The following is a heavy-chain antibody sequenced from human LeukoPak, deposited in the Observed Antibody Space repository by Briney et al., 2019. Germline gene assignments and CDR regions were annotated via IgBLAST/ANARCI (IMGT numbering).Heavy chain of an antibody. V-gene: IGHV4-31*03. J-gene: IGHJ4*02. CDR2: IYYSGST. CDR3: ARLTATVTTSPVC. CDR1: GGSISSGGYY. Sequence: SETLSLTCTVSGGSISSGGYYWSWIRQHPGKGLEWIGYIYYSGSTYYNPSLKSRVTISVDTSKNQFSLKLSSVTAADTAVYYCARLTATVTTSPVCWGQGTLVTVSS. D-gene: IGHD4-17*01.